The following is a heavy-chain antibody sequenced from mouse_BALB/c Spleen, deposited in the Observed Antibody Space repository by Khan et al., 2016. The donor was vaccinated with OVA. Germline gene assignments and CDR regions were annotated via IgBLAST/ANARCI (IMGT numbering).Heavy chain of an antibody. CDR3: AISKYTGSSLYAMDY. V-gene: IGHV1S41*01. CDR2: IAPGSGST. CDR1: GYTFTSYW. Sequence: DLVKPGASVKLSCKASGYTFTSYWINWIKQRPGQGLEWIGRIAPGSGSTYYNEMFKGTATLTVDTSSSTAYIQLSSLSSEDSAVYFCAISKYTGSSLYAMDYWGQGTSVTVSS. J-gene: IGHJ4*01. D-gene: IGHD1-1*01.